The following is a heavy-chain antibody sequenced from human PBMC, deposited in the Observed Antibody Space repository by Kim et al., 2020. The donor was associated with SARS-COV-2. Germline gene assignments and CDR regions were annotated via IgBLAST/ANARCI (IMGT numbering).Heavy chain of an antibody. J-gene: IGHJ4*02. D-gene: IGHD3-16*02. Sequence: VKGRFTISRDNAKNSLYLQMNSLRAEDTALYYCAKGRAGRLGELSFFADGWGQGTLVTVSS. V-gene: IGHV3-9*01. CDR3: AKGRAGRLGELSFFADG.